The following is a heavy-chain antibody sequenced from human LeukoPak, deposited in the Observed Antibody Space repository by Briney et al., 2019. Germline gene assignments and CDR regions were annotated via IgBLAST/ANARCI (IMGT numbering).Heavy chain of an antibody. CDR1: GWSFSGYH. D-gene: IGHD1-14*01. V-gene: IGHV4-34*01. J-gene: IGHJ3*02. CDR3: ARESTEGTIRNLDAFDI. CDR2: INYDGST. Sequence: PSETLSLTFAVYGWSFSGYHWSLIRQFPGRGLEWIGEINYDGSTSYNTSLKSRVTISVDTSKNPFSLKLSSVTAADTAVYYCARESTEGTIRNLDAFDIWGKGTMVTVSS.